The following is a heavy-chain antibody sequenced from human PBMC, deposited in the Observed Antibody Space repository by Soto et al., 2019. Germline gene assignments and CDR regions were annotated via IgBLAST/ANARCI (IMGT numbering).Heavy chain of an antibody. V-gene: IGHV3-15*07. Sequence: PGGSLRVSCAASGFTFSNAWINWVRQAPGKGLEWVGRIKSKTDGGTTDFAAPVKGRFAISRDDSKNMVYLQMNSLKTEHTAVFYCTTDITIIRVVSEYLDYRVQGTLVTVSS. J-gene: IGHJ4*02. D-gene: IGHD3-3*01. CDR3: TTDITIIRVVSEYLDY. CDR1: GFTFSNAW. CDR2: IKSKTDGGTT.